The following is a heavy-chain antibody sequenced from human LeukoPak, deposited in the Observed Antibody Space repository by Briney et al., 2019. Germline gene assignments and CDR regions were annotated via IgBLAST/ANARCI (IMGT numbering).Heavy chain of an antibody. V-gene: IGHV4-4*07. CDR3: ARDRGLDGSDQLDS. CDR2: INSNGDT. Sequence: TSETLSLTCTVSGGSISSYHWIWIRQPAGKGLEWIGRINSNGDTVYNPSLKSRATMSLDMTNNQFSLKLSSVTAADTAVYYCARDRGLDGSDQLDSWGPGTLVPVSS. J-gene: IGHJ5*01. D-gene: IGHD3-10*01. CDR1: GGSISSYH.